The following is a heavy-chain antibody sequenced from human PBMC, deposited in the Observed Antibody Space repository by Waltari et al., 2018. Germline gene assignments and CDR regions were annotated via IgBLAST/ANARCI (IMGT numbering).Heavy chain of an antibody. D-gene: IGHD1-26*01. CDR2: ISYDGSNK. CDR1: GFTFSSYG. V-gene: IGHV3-30*18. Sequence: ASGFTFSSYGMHWVRQAPGKGLEWVAVISYDGSNKYYADSVKGRFTISRDNSKNTLYLQMNSLRAEDTAVYYCAKDSGLRDWYFDLWGRGTLVTVSS. CDR3: AKDSGLRDWYFDL. J-gene: IGHJ2*01.